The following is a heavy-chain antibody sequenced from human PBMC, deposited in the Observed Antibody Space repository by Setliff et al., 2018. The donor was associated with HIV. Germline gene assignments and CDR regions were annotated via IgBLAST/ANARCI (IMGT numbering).Heavy chain of an antibody. Sequence: SGPTLVNPTQTLTLTCDFSGFSLATDGVAVGWIRQPPGKGPEWLALIYWDGDKRYNPSLKDRLTITKATSNNHVVLMMSNMDPADTAVYYCARVGWDYYDSSGVGEFDYWGQGTLVTVSS. D-gene: IGHD3-22*01. CDR3: ARVGWDYYDSSGVGEFDY. CDR1: GFSLATDGVA. J-gene: IGHJ4*02. CDR2: IYWDGDK. V-gene: IGHV2-5*02.